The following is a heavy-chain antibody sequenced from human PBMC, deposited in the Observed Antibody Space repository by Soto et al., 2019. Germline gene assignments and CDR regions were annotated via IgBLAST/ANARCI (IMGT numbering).Heavy chain of an antibody. CDR1: GFTFSSYA. V-gene: IGHV3-23*01. CDR2: ISGSGGST. J-gene: IGHJ4*02. Sequence: PGGSLSLSCAASGFTFSSYAMSWVRQAPGKGLEWVSAISGSGGSTYYADSVKGRFTISRDNSKNTLYLQMNSLRAEDTAVYYCASLGPPFWSGYLDYWGQGTLVTVSS. D-gene: IGHD3-3*01. CDR3: ASLGPPFWSGYLDY.